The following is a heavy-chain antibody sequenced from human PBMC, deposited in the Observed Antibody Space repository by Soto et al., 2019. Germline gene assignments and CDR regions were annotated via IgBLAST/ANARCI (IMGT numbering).Heavy chain of an antibody. V-gene: IGHV1-8*01. J-gene: IGHJ4*02. CDR2: MNPNSGNT. CDR3: AKGPRYCGFDS. D-gene: IGHD2-8*02. CDR1: GYTFTSYD. Sequence: GASVKVSCKASGYTFTSYDINWVRQATGQGREWMGWMNPNSGNTGYAQKFQGRVTMTRDTSISTAYMELSSLTSDDTAVSYCAKGPRYCGFDSWGQGTRGSASS.